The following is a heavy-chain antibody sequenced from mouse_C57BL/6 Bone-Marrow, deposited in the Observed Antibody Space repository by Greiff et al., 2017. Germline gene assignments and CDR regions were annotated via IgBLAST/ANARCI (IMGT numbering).Heavy chain of an antibody. CDR2: ISNLAYSI. Sequence: EVMLVESGGGLVQPGGSLKLSCAASGFTFSDYGMAWVRQAPRKGPVWVAFISNLAYSIYYADTVTGRFTISRENAKNTLYLEMSSLRSEDTAMYYCARTGWSAWFAYWGQGTLVTVSA. D-gene: IGHD2-3*01. CDR3: ARTGWSAWFAY. V-gene: IGHV5-15*01. CDR1: GFTFSDYG. J-gene: IGHJ3*01.